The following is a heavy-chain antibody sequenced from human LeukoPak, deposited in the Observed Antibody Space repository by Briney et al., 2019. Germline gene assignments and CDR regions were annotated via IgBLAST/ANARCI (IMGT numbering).Heavy chain of an antibody. CDR1: GYTFTSYD. J-gene: IGHJ5*02. V-gene: IGHV1-8*01. CDR3: ARYSYGSYWFDP. D-gene: IGHD5-18*01. Sequence: GASVKVSCKASGYTFTSYDINWVRQATGQGLEWMGWMNPNSGNTGYAQKFQGRVTMTRNTSISTAYMELSSLRSEDTAVYYCARYSYGSYWFDPWGQGTLVTVSS. CDR2: MNPNSGNT.